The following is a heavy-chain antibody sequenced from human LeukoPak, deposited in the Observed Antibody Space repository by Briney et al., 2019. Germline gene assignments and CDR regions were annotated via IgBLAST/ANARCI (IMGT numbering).Heavy chain of an antibody. J-gene: IGHJ5*02. Sequence: TSETLSLTCTVSGGSISSYYWSWIRQPPGKGLEWIGEINHSGSTNYNPSLKSRVTISVDTSKNQFSLKLSSVTAADTAVYYCASSSYWFDPWGQGTLVTVSS. CDR1: GGSISSYY. D-gene: IGHD6-6*01. CDR3: ASSSYWFDP. CDR2: INHSGST. V-gene: IGHV4-34*01.